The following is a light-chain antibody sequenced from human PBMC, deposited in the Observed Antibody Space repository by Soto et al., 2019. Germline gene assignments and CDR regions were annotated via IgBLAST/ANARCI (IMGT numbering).Light chain of an antibody. CDR1: NSDIGSYDL. J-gene: IGLJ2*01. V-gene: IGLV2-23*02. CDR2: EVS. Sequence: QSALTQPASVSGYPGQSITISCTGTNSDIGSYDLVSWYQQHPGKAPKLMIYEVSKRPSGLSNRFSGSKSGNTASLTISGLQAEDGADYYCCSYAGTSALVFGGGTKLTVL. CDR3: CSYAGTSALV.